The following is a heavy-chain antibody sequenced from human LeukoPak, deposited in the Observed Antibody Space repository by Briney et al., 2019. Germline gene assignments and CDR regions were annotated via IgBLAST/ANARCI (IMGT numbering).Heavy chain of an antibody. J-gene: IGHJ4*02. V-gene: IGHV3-48*01. CDR2: IGSTSI. Sequence: PGGSLRLSCAASGFSTSTYSMGWVRQAPGKGLEWVSYIGSTSIYADSVKGRSTISRDNAKNSLFLQMNSLRAEDTAVYYCARDGPPVGAGDFDYWGQGTPVTVSS. CDR3: ARDGPPVGAGDFDY. CDR1: GFSTSTYS. D-gene: IGHD3-10*01.